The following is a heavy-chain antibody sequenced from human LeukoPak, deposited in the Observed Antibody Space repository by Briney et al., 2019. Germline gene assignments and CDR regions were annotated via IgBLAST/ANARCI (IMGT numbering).Heavy chain of an antibody. J-gene: IGHJ4*02. CDR3: ARYSGTLLRHY. CDR1: GFTVNGNY. V-gene: IGHV3-53*01. CDR2: IYTDDNT. Sequence: GGSLRLSCAASGFTVNGNYMLWVRQAPGKGLECVSVIYTDDNTFYADSVKGRLTISRDNSKNTMYLQMNSLRAEDTAVYYCARYSGTLLRHYWGQGSLVTVSS. D-gene: IGHD1-26*01.